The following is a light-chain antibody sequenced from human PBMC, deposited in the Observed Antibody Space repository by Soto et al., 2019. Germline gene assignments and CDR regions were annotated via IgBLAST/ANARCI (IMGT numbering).Light chain of an antibody. Sequence: EIVLTQSPGTLSLSPGERATLSCRASQSVSDSYLARYQQKPGQAPRLLIYASSRATGIPDRFSGSGSGTDFTLTISRLEPEDFAVYYCQHYGTSALFGPGTKVDIK. CDR2: AS. CDR3: QHYGTSAL. J-gene: IGKJ3*01. CDR1: QSVSDSY. V-gene: IGKV3-20*01.